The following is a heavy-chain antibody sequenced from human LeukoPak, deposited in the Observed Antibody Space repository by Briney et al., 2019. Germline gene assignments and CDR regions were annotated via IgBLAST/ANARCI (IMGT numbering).Heavy chain of an antibody. V-gene: IGHV3-15*01. Sequence: GGSLRLSCAASGFTFTHAWITWVRQAPGKGLEWVGRIKSKADGETTDYAAPVKGRFFMSRDDSKATLYLQMNCLETEDTAVYYCTTDLGITMIRGVIVSWGQGTLVTVSS. CDR2: IKSKADGETT. D-gene: IGHD3-10*01. CDR1: GFTFTHAW. J-gene: IGHJ4*02. CDR3: TTDLGITMIRGVIVS.